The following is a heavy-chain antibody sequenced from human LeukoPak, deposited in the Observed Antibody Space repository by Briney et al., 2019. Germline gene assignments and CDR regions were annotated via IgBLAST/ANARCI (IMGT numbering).Heavy chain of an antibody. V-gene: IGHV4-34*01. Sequence: PSETLSLTCAVYGGSFSGYYRSWIRQPPGKGLEWIGEINHSGSTNYNPSLKSRVTISVDTSKNQFSLKLSSVTAADTAVYYCARGGYGDDYWGQGTLVTVSS. CDR3: ARGGYGDDY. D-gene: IGHD4-17*01. CDR1: GGSFSGYY. CDR2: INHSGST. J-gene: IGHJ4*02.